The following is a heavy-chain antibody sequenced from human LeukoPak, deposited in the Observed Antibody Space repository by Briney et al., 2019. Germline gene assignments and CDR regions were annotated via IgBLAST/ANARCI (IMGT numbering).Heavy chain of an antibody. CDR3: AGRRSEWSYPLDS. Sequence: PSETLSLTRTVSGGSISNYYWSWIRQPPGKGLEWIGHIYSTGSTTYSPSLKSRVIMSTDMSKNQFSLKVTSVTAAGTAVYFCAGRRSEWSYPLDSWGQGALVTVSS. V-gene: IGHV4-59*08. D-gene: IGHD3-3*01. CDR2: IYSTGST. CDR1: GGSISNYY. J-gene: IGHJ4*02.